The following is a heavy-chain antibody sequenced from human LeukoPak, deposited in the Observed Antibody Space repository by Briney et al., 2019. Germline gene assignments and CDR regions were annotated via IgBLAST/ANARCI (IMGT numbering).Heavy chain of an antibody. CDR2: IKSKTDGGTT. CDR3: ATHLTYHDFWSTGIYYYYYAMDV. CDR1: GFTFSNAW. D-gene: IGHD3-3*01. J-gene: IGHJ6*02. Sequence: PGGSLRLSCAAPGFTFSNAWMSWVRQAPGKGLEWVGRIKSKTDGGTTDYAAPVKGRFTISRDDSKNTLSLQMNSLKTEDTAVYYCATHLTYHDFWSTGIYYYYYAMDVWGQGTTVTVSS. V-gene: IGHV3-15*01.